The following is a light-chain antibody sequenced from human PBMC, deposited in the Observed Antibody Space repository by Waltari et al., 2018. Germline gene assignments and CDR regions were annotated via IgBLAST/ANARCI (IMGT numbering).Light chain of an antibody. CDR1: QSVSSN. V-gene: IGKV3-15*01. Sequence: ELVMTQSHATLSVSPGARATISRRARQSVSSNLAWYHQKPGQAPRLLIYGASTRATGIPARFSGSGSGTEFTLTISSMQSEDFAVYYCQQYNNWPRTFGQGTKVEIK. CDR3: QQYNNWPRT. J-gene: IGKJ1*01. CDR2: GAS.